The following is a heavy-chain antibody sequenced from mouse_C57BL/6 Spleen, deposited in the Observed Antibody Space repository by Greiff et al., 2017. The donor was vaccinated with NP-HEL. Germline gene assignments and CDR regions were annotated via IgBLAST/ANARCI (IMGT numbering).Heavy chain of an antibody. D-gene: IGHD4-1*01. CDR3: ARVRELGRDDY. J-gene: IGHJ2*01. CDR2: INPNNGGT. CDR1: GYTFTDYY. Sequence: EVQLQQSGPELVKPGASVKISCKASGYTFTDYYMNWVKQSHGKSLEWIGDINPNNGGTSYNQKFKGKATLTVDKSSSTAYMELRSLTSEDSAVYYCARVRELGRDDYWGQGTTLTVSS. V-gene: IGHV1-26*01.